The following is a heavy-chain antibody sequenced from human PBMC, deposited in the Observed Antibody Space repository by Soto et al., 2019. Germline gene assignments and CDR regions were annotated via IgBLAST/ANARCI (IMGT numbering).Heavy chain of an antibody. J-gene: IGHJ6*02. V-gene: IGHV1-69*01. CDR2: IIPIFGTT. Sequence: QVQLVQSGAEVKKPGSSVKVSCKASGGTFSTYSITWVRQAPGQGLEWMGGIIPIFGTTNYAQQLQGRVTITADESANTAYMELSSLRSEDTAAYYCARAPPYCPGGRCYSGHYYYYYVMDVWGQGTTVTVSS. D-gene: IGHD2-15*01. CDR3: ARAPPYCPGGRCYSGHYYYYYVMDV. CDR1: GGTFSTYS.